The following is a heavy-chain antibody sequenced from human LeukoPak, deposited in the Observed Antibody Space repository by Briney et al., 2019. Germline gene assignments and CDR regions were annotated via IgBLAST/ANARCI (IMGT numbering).Heavy chain of an antibody. CDR2: IYFGGST. J-gene: IGHJ4*02. Sequence: SGTLSLTCTVSGDSISSGAYYWAWFRQHPGKGWEWIGYIYFGGSTYYNPSLKSRVTISVDTSNNQFSLTLRFVTAADTAVYYCARLGLDFGDYFWGQGTLVTVSS. CDR3: ARLGLDFGDYF. D-gene: IGHD4-17*01. CDR1: GDSISSGAYY. V-gene: IGHV4-31*03.